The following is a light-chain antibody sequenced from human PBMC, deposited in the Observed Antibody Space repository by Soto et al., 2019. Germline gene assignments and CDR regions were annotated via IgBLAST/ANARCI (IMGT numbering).Light chain of an antibody. J-gene: IGKJ2*01. CDR2: RAS. Sequence: EIVMTQSPATLSVSPGGSATLSCRAGQHVSSNFAWYRQKPGQAPTLLIYRASTRTTGIPARFSGSGSGTEFTLTISSLQSEDFAVYYCQQYNNWPYTFGQGTKLEIK. CDR1: QHVSSN. V-gene: IGKV3-15*01. CDR3: QQYNNWPYT.